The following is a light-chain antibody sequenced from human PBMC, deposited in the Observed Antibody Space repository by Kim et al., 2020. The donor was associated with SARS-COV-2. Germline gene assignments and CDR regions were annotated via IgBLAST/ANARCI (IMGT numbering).Light chain of an antibody. CDR2: SAS. Sequence: ASVGDRVTIACRASQSVTTYLNWYTQRPGKAPELLIHSASTLENGAPSRFSGSGSGTDFTLTISSLQPDDFATYFCQHYSTIPPTFGPGTKVDVK. V-gene: IGKV1-39*01. CDR3: QHYSTIPPT. CDR1: QSVTTY. J-gene: IGKJ1*01.